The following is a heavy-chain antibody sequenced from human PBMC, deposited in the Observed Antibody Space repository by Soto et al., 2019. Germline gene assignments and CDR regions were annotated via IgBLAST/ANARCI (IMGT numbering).Heavy chain of an antibody. D-gene: IGHD3-22*01. Sequence: EVQLLESGGGLVQPGGSLRLSCAASGFTFSSYAMSWVRQAPGKGLEWVSAMSGSGGRTYYADSVKGRFTNSRDNSKNTLYLQMNSLRAEDTAVYYCAKIPHTTHYYDSSGSYLLMGGYFDYWGQGTLVTVSS. CDR2: MSGSGGRT. V-gene: IGHV3-23*01. J-gene: IGHJ4*02. CDR3: AKIPHTTHYYDSSGSYLLMGGYFDY. CDR1: GFTFSSYA.